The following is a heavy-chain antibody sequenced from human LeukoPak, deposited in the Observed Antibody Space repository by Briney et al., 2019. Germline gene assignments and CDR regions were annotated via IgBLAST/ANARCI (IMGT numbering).Heavy chain of an antibody. CDR1: GFNFSDYS. J-gene: IGHJ4*02. V-gene: IGHV3-48*02. Sequence: GGSLRLSCAASGFNFSDYSMNWVRQAPGKGLEWVCFISSTTNTIYYADSVKGRFTISRDNAKNSLYLQMNSLRDEDTAVYYCARDPNDYWGQGTLVTVSS. CDR2: ISSTTNTI. CDR3: ARDPNDY.